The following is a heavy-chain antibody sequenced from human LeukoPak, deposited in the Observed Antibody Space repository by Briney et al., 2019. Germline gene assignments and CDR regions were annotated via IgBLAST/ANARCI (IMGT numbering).Heavy chain of an antibody. J-gene: IGHJ4*02. CDR3: AKDVWDIVVVPAATFDY. D-gene: IGHD2-2*01. CDR1: GFTFSSYA. Sequence: GGSLRLSCAASGFTFSSYAMSWVRQAPGKGLEWVSAISGSGGSTYYADSVKGRFAISRDNSKNTLYLQMNSLRAEDTAVYYCAKDVWDIVVVPAATFDYWGQGTLVTVSS. V-gene: IGHV3-23*01. CDR2: ISGSGGST.